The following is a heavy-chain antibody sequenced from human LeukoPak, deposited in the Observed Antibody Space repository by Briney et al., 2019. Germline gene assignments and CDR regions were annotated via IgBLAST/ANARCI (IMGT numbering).Heavy chain of an antibody. J-gene: IGHJ4*02. V-gene: IGHV4-59*12. Sequence: SETLSLTCTVSGGSISSYYWSWIRQPLGKGLEWIGYIYYSGSTNYNPSLKSRVTISVDTSRNQFFLKLSSVTAADTAVYYCARGATYYDYVWGSYRRPYYFDYWGQGTLVTVSS. D-gene: IGHD3-16*02. CDR1: GGSISSYY. CDR2: IYYSGST. CDR3: ARGATYYDYVWGSYRRPYYFDY.